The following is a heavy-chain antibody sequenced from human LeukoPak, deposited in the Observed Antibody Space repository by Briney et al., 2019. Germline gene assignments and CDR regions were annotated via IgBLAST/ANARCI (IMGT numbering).Heavy chain of an antibody. CDR1: GFTFRTYA. J-gene: IGHJ4*02. Sequence: GRSLRLSCAASGFTFRTYAMTWVRQAPGKGLEWVSAIGSTGRSTYYADSVRGRFTISRDNSKNTLYLQMNSLRAEDTAIYYCAKDPMVRGATYDCWGEGTLVTVSS. D-gene: IGHD3-10*01. CDR3: AKDPMVRGATYDC. CDR2: IGSTGRST. V-gene: IGHV3-23*01.